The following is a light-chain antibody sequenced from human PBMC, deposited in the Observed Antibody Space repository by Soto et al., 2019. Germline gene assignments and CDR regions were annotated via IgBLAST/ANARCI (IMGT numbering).Light chain of an antibody. Sequence: VMTQSPASLAVSLGESATIDCASSQSLLFSSNKKNYLAWYQQRPGQPPKLLIYWASSRESGVPDRFTGSGSGTEFNLSLRCLHAYYAALYFYEDSCSSAGRVAGGTKVDIK. CDR3: EDSCSSAGR. V-gene: IGKV4-1*01. CDR2: WAS. J-gene: IGKJ4*01. CDR1: QSLLFSSNKKNY.